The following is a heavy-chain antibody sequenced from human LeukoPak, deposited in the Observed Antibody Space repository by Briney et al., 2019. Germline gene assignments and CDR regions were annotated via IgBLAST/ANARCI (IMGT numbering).Heavy chain of an antibody. CDR2: IHYSGST. J-gene: IGHJ4*02. D-gene: IGHD3-10*01. V-gene: IGHV4-39*01. CDR3: AKLPYGSGSYYVLY. Sequence: SETLSLTCTVSGGSVSSGSYYWSWIRQPPGKGLGWIGSIHYSGSTYYNPSLKSRVTISADTSKNQFSLKLSSVTAADTAVYYCAKLPYGSGSYYVLYWGQGTLVTVSS. CDR1: GGSVSSGSYY.